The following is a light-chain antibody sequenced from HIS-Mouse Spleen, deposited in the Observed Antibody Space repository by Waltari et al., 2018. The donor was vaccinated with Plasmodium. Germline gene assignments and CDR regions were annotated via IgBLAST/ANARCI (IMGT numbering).Light chain of an antibody. Sequence: SYELTQPPSVSVSPGQTASITCSGDKLGDKYACWYQQKPGQSPVLVIYHDSKRPSGIRERLSGSNAGNTATLTISGTQAMDEADYYCQAWDSSTDYVFGTGTKVTVL. V-gene: IGLV3-1*01. J-gene: IGLJ1*01. CDR3: QAWDSSTDYV. CDR1: KLGDKY. CDR2: HDS.